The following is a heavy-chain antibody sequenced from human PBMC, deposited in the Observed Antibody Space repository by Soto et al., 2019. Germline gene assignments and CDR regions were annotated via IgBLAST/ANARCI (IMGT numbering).Heavy chain of an antibody. D-gene: IGHD5-18*01. CDR1: GFTFSSYA. J-gene: IGHJ6*02. Sequence: GSLRLSCXASGFTFSSYAMHWVRQAPGKGLEWVAVISYDGSNKYYADSVKGRFTISRDNSKNTLYLQMNSLRAEDTAVYYCARDFGQLWFYYYYGMDVWGQGTTVTVSS. CDR3: ARDFGQLWFYYYYGMDV. V-gene: IGHV3-30-3*01. CDR2: ISYDGSNK.